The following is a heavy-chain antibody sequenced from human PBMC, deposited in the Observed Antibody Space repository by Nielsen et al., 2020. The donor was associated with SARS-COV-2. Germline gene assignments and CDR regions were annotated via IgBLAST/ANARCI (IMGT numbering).Heavy chain of an antibody. D-gene: IGHD4-17*01. CDR3: AREGTDYGDLRGSMDV. CDR1: GYTLTELS. V-gene: IGHV1-2*02. Sequence: ASVKVSCKVSGYTLTELSMYWVRQAPGQGLEWMGWINPNSGGTNYAQKFQGRVTMTRDTSISTAYMELSRLRSDDTAVYYCAREGTDYGDLRGSMDVWGQGTTVTVSS. J-gene: IGHJ6*02. CDR2: INPNSGGT.